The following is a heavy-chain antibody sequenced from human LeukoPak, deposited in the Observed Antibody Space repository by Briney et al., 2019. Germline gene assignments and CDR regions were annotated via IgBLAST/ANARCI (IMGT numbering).Heavy chain of an antibody. CDR2: INAGNGTA. CDR3: ARDRSIVGATIPGY. D-gene: IGHD1-26*01. J-gene: IGHJ4*02. V-gene: IGHV1-3*01. CDR1: GYACTICA. Sequence: ASVNVSCKASGYACTICAMHWVRQAPGQRLERMGWINAGNGTAKYSQNYHGRVNITRDTSASTAYMELSSLRSEDTAVYYCARDRSIVGATIPGYWGQGTLVTVSS.